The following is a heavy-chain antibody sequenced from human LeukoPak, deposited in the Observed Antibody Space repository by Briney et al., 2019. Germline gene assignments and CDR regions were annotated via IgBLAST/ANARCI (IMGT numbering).Heavy chain of an antibody. CDR3: ARVGIVVVPAATLFSNAFDI. CDR2: ISSSGSTI. J-gene: IGHJ3*02. Sequence: GSLRLSCAASGFTFSSYEMNWVRQAPGKGLEWVSYISSSGSTIYYADSVKGRFTISRDNAKNSLYLQMNSLRAEDTAVYYCARVGIVVVPAATLFSNAFDIWGQGTMVTVSS. V-gene: IGHV3-48*03. CDR1: GFTFSSYE. D-gene: IGHD2-2*03.